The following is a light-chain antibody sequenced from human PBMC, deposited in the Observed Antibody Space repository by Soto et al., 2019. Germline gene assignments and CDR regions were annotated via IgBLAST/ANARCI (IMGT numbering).Light chain of an antibody. J-gene: IGLJ2*01. Sequence: SVLTQPPSASETPGQRVAISCSGSSSNIGSNAVNWYQQVPGTAPKLLIYANIERPSGVPDRFSGSKSGTSASLAISGLQSEDEADYYCAAWDDTLNGVVFGGGTKLTVL. V-gene: IGLV1-44*01. CDR3: AAWDDTLNGVV. CDR2: ANI. CDR1: SSNIGSNA.